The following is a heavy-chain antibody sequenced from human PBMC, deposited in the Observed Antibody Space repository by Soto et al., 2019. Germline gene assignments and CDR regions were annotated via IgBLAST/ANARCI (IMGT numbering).Heavy chain of an antibody. D-gene: IGHD6-25*01. CDR3: SRDPRLADY. J-gene: IGHJ4*02. V-gene: IGHV3-11*01. Sequence: QVQLVESGGGLVKPGGSLRLSCAASGFTFSDHYMTWIRQAPGKGPEWLSYISGGGDIISYADSVKGRFIISRDNANRSLYLQMNSLTVEDTAVYYCSRDPRLADYWGQGTLVTVSS. CDR1: GFTFSDHY. CDR2: ISGGGDII.